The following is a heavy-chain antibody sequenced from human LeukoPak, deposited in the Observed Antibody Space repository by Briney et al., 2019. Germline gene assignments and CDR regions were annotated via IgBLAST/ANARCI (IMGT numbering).Heavy chain of an antibody. Sequence: GGSLRLSCAASGFAFSRYSMNWVRQAPGKGLEWVASINSDSIYIYYADSVRGRFTISRDNAKNTLYLQMNSLRAEDTAVYYYARGGIAVAPNDAFDIWGQGTMVTVSS. D-gene: IGHD6-19*01. CDR2: INSDSIYI. CDR1: GFAFSRYS. J-gene: IGHJ3*02. CDR3: ARGGIAVAPNDAFDI. V-gene: IGHV3-21*01.